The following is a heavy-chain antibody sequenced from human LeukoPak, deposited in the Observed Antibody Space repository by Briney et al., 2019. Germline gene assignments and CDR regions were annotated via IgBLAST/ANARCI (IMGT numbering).Heavy chain of an antibody. J-gene: IGHJ4*02. CDR3: ARERGTIAAAGTDY. CDR1: GFTFSSYW. Sequence: PGGSLRLSCAASGFTFSSYWMSWVRQAPGKGLEWVANIKQDGREKYYVDSVKGRFTISRDNAKNSLYLQMNSLRAEDTAVYYCARERGTIAAAGTDYWGQGTLVTVSS. CDR2: IKQDGREK. D-gene: IGHD6-13*01. V-gene: IGHV3-7*05.